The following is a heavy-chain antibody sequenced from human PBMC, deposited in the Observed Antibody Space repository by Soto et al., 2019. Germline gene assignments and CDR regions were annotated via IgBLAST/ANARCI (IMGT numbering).Heavy chain of an antibody. J-gene: IGHJ6*03. D-gene: IGHD6-13*01. CDR3: ERGGSSWYHYYYYMDV. CDR2: ISSSSSTI. CDR1: GFTFSSYS. Sequence: GGSLRLSCAASGFTFSSYSMNWVRQAPGKGLEWVSYISSSSSTIYYADSVKGRFTISRDNAKNSLYLQMNSLRAEDTAVYYCERGGSSWYHYYYYMDVWGKGTTVTVSS. V-gene: IGHV3-48*04.